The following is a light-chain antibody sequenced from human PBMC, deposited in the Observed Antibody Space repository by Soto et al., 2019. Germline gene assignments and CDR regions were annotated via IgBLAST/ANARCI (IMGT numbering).Light chain of an antibody. Sequence: EIVLTQSPATLSLSPGERAALSCRASQGVGRFLAWYQQKPGQAPRLLIYDASNRATGIPDRFSGSGSVTDFTLAIDNLEPEDFAVYYCQQRGGWPLTFGGGTKVEI. J-gene: IGKJ4*01. CDR2: DAS. CDR3: QQRGGWPLT. CDR1: QGVGRF. V-gene: IGKV3-11*01.